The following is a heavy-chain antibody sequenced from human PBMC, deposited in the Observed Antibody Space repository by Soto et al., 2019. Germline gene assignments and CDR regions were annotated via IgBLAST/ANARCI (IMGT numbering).Heavy chain of an antibody. J-gene: IGHJ6*02. Sequence: GASVKVSFKASAYTFTTYGISCLRQAPGQLLEWMLGIICYNWQTNYAQKLRGRVTIATETSTSTGYVEPGSLMSDDTAMYYCAGDGRKELCVEGLNAMDVWGQGTPVTVSS. CDR2: IICYNWQT. CDR1: AYTFTTYG. CDR3: AGDGRKELCVEGLNAMDV. V-gene: IGHV1-18*01. D-gene: IGHD5-18*01.